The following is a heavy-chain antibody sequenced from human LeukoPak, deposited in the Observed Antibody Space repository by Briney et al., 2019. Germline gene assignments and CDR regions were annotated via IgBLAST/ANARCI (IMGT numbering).Heavy chain of an antibody. CDR3: ASYSSGYYRVDY. D-gene: IGHD3-22*01. Sequence: SETLSLTCAVSGGSISSGGYSWSWIRQPPGKGLEWIGYIYHSGSTYYNPSLKSRVTISVDRSKNQFSLKLSSVTAADTAVYYCASYSSGYYRVDYWGQGTLVTVSS. CDR1: GGSISSGGYS. V-gene: IGHV4-30-2*01. J-gene: IGHJ4*02. CDR2: IYHSGST.